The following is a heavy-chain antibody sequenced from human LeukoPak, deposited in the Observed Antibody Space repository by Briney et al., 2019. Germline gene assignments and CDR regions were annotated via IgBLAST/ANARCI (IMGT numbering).Heavy chain of an antibody. D-gene: IGHD6-19*01. CDR1: GYTFTSYA. CDR3: ARDTRMAGGYFDY. J-gene: IGHJ4*02. CDR2: INAGNGNT. Sequence: ASVKVSCKASGYTFTSYAMHWVRQAPGQRLEWMGWINAGNGNTKYSQKFQGRVTITRDTSASTAYMELSSLRAEDTAVYYCARDTRMAGGYFDYWGQGTLVTVSS. V-gene: IGHV1-3*01.